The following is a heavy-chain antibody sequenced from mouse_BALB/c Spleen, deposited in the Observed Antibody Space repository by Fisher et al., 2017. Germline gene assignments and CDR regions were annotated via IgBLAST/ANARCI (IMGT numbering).Heavy chain of an antibody. D-gene: IGHD2-4*01. V-gene: IGHV1-84*02. J-gene: IGHJ1*01. Sequence: KFKGKATLTVDKSSSTAYMQLSRLTSEDSAVYFCARSEDYNWYFDVWGAGTTVTVSS. CDR3: ARSEDYNWYFDV.